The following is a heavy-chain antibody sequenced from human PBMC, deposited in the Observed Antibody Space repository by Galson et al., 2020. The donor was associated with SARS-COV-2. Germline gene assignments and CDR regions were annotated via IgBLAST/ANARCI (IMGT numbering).Heavy chain of an antibody. CDR1: GDSISSSSYY. CDR2: IYYRGST. J-gene: IGHJ4*02. CDR3: ARRPTATFYVDY. D-gene: IGHD2-15*01. V-gene: IGHV4-39*01. Sequence: ASETLSLTCTVSGDSISSSSYYWGWIRQPPGKGLEWIGSIYYRGSTYYNPSLKSRLTISVDMSKNQFSRNLNSVTAADAAVYYCARRPTATFYVDYWGQGTLVTVSS.